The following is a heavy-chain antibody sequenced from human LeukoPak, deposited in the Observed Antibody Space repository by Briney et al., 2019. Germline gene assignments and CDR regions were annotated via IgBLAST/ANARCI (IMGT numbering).Heavy chain of an antibody. V-gene: IGHV3-21*01. CDR1: GFTFSSYS. CDR3: ARGGLNFDAFDI. D-gene: IGHD1-7*01. CDR2: IGSRSTYT. J-gene: IGHJ3*02. Sequence: KPGGSLRLSCAASGFTFSSYSMNWVRQAPGKGLEWVSSIGSRSTYTYSADSVKGRFTISRDNAKNSLYPQMNSLRAGDTAVYYCARGGLNFDAFDIWGQGTMVTVSS.